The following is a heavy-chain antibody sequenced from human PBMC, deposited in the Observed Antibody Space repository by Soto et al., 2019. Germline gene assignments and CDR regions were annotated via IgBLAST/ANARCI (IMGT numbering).Heavy chain of an antibody. CDR3: ARGITIFGVVPYHVDSDYMDV. J-gene: IGHJ6*03. V-gene: IGHV1-8*01. CDR1: GYTFTSYD. D-gene: IGHD3-3*01. CDR2: MNPSSGNT. Sequence: ASAKVSCKASGYTFTSYDINWVRQATGQGLEWMGWMNPSSGNTGYAQKFQGRVTMTRNTSISTAYMELSSLRSEDTAVYYCARGITIFGVVPYHVDSDYMDVWGKGTTVTVSS.